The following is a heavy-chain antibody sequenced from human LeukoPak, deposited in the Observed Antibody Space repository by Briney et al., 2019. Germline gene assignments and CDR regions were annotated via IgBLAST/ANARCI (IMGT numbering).Heavy chain of an antibody. CDR2: ITSSSTYI. V-gene: IGHV3-21*01. J-gene: IGHJ4*02. CDR3: ARRAGAYSHPYDY. D-gene: IGHD4/OR15-4a*01. Sequence: PGGSLRLSCAASGFTFSSYSMNWVRQAPGKGLEWVSSITSSSTYIYYADSVKGRFTISRDNAENSLYLQMNSLRAEDTAVYYCARRAGAYSHPYDYWGQGTLVTVSS. CDR1: GFTFSSYS.